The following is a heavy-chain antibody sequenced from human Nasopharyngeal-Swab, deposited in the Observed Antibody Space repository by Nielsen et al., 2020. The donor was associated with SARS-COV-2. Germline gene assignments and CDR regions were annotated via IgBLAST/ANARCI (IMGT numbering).Heavy chain of an antibody. J-gene: IGHJ4*02. Sequence: GESLKISCAASGYTFSSYSMNWVRQAPGKGLEWVSSISSSSSYIDYADSVKGRFTISRDNAKNSLYLQMNSLRAEDTAVYYCARDSQYSSSWYLIDYWGQGTLVTVSS. CDR1: GYTFSSYS. CDR2: ISSSSSYI. D-gene: IGHD6-13*01. CDR3: ARDSQYSSSWYLIDY. V-gene: IGHV3-21*01.